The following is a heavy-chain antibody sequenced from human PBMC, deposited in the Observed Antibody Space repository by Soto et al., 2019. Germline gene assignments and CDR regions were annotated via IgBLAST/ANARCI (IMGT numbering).Heavy chain of an antibody. V-gene: IGHV1-18*01. Sequence: ASVKVSCKASGYTFTNFGISWVRQAPGQGLEWMGWISAYNGNTNYAQNFQGRVTMTTDTSTSTAYMELNSLRAEDTAVYYCAKAPSTLVNPGDAFDIWGQGTMVTVSS. CDR2: ISAYNGNT. CDR3: AKAPSTLVNPGDAFDI. D-gene: IGHD2-2*01. J-gene: IGHJ3*02. CDR1: GYTFTNFG.